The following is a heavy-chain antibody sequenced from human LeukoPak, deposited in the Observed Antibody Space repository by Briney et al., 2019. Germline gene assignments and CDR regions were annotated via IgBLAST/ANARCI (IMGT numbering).Heavy chain of an antibody. CDR3: ARHGRGGYYYGSGSYVGLAYFDY. J-gene: IGHJ4*02. D-gene: IGHD3-10*01. CDR1: GGSITSNY. CDR2: IYYSGSI. Sequence: SETLSLTCTVSGGSITSNYWSWIRQPPGRGLEWIGFIYYSGSINYNPSLKSRVTISVDTSKNQFSLKLSSVTAADTAVYYCARHGRGGYYYGSGSYVGLAYFDYWGQGTLVTVSS. V-gene: IGHV4-59*08.